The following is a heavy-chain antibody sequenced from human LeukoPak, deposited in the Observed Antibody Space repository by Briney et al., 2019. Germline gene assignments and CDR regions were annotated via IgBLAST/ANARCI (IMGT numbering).Heavy chain of an antibody. V-gene: IGHV1-2*02. CDR1: GYTFTGYY. D-gene: IGHD3-10*01. CDR3: AREDYHGSGSYSGNWFDP. CDR2: INPNSGGT. Sequence: GASVKVSCKASGYTFTGYYMHWVRQAPGQGLEWMGWINPNSGGTNYAQKFQGRVTMTRDTSISTAYMELSRLRSDDTAVYYCAREDYHGSGSYSGNWFDPWGQGTLVTVSS. J-gene: IGHJ5*02.